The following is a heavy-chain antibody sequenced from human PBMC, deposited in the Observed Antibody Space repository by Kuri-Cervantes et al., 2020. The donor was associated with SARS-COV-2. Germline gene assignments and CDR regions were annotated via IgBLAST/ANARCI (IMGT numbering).Heavy chain of an antibody. CDR1: GFTFSSYS. V-gene: IGHV3-48*02. CDR3: ARGGYDSPIFYYYGMDV. Sequence: LSLTCAASGFTFSSYSMNWVRQAPGKGQEWVSYISTSISTIYYADSVKGRFTISRDNAKNSLYLQMNSLRDEDTAVYYCARGGYDSPIFYYYGMDVWGQGTTVTVSS. J-gene: IGHJ6*02. CDR2: ISTSISTI. D-gene: IGHD5-12*01.